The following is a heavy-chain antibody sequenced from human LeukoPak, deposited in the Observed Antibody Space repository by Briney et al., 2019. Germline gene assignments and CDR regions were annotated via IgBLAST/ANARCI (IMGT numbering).Heavy chain of an antibody. Sequence: PSETLSLTCAVSGDSISNNNWWSWVRQPPGKGLEWIGEIYHSGRTNYNPSLKSQVSISIDTSKNQFSLKLTSVTAADTAVYYCARQTGSGLFILPGGQGTLVTVSS. CDR3: ARQTGSGLFILP. V-gene: IGHV4-4*02. D-gene: IGHD3/OR15-3a*01. CDR1: GDSISNNNW. CDR2: IYHSGRT. J-gene: IGHJ4*02.